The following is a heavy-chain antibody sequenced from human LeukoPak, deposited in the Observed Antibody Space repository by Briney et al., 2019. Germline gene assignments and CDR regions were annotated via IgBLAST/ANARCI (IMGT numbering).Heavy chain of an antibody. D-gene: IGHD3-22*01. V-gene: IGHV1-8*01. Sequence: ASVKVSCKASGHTFTTDDINWVRQATGQGLEWVGFISSVDYTDYAQKFQGRVTITRDTSLRTVYLELSSLTSDDTAVYYCANYEKRGFDPWGQGTLVTVSS. CDR3: ANYEKRGFDP. J-gene: IGHJ5*02. CDR2: ISSVDYT. CDR1: GHTFTTDD.